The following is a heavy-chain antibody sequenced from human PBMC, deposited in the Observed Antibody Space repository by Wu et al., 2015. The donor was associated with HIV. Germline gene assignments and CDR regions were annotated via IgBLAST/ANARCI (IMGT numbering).Heavy chain of an antibody. CDR1: GYMFTGYY. J-gene: IGHJ3*02. CDR2: INPNNDGT. CDR3: AREKDDAFDI. Sequence: QGQLVQSGTEVKKPGASVKVSCKASGYMFTGYYIHWVRQAPGQGLEWMGWINPNNDGTKSTQRIQDRVTLNRDTATNTAYMEISRLGYEDTAVYYCAREKDDAFDIWGQGTKVIVSS. V-gene: IGHV1-2*02.